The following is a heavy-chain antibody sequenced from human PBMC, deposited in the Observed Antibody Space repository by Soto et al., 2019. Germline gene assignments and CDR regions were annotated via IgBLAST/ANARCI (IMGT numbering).Heavy chain of an antibody. D-gene: IGHD2-21*01. Sequence: PGGSLRLSCAASGFTFSSYAMSWVRQAPGKGLEWVSAISGSGGSTYYADSVKGRFTISRDNSKNTLYLQMNSLRAEDTAVYYCAKEHLAYCGGDCYLDYWGQGTLVTVSS. V-gene: IGHV3-23*01. CDR3: AKEHLAYCGGDCYLDY. CDR2: ISGSGGST. CDR1: GFTFSSYA. J-gene: IGHJ4*02.